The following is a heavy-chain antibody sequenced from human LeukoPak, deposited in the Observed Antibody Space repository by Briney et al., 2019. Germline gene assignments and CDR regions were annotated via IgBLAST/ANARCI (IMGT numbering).Heavy chain of an antibody. CDR2: IYYSGST. Sequence: GSLRLSCAASGFTFSSYAMSWVRQAPGKGLEWIGYIYYSGSTNYNPSPKSRVTISVDTSKNQFSLKLSSVTAADTAVYYCARGVSMRRGDDIYNWFDPWGQGTLVTVSS. CDR3: ARGVSMRRGDDIYNWFDP. CDR1: GFTFSSYA. V-gene: IGHV4-59*01. D-gene: IGHD3-10*01. J-gene: IGHJ5*02.